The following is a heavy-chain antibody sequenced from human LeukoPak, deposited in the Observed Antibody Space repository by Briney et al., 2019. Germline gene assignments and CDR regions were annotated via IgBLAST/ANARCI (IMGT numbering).Heavy chain of an antibody. J-gene: IGHJ4*02. CDR3: ATASLGSYGSDY. Sequence: ASVKVSCKASGYTFTGYYMHWVRQAPGQGLEWMGWINPKSGGTNYAQKFQGRVTMTEDTSTDTAYMELSSLRSEDTAVYYCATASLGSYGSDYWGQGTLVTVSS. CDR1: GYTFTGYY. CDR2: INPKSGGT. V-gene: IGHV1-2*02. D-gene: IGHD3-16*01.